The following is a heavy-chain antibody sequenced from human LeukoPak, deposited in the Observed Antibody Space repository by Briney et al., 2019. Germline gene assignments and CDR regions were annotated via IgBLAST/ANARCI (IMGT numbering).Heavy chain of an antibody. J-gene: IGHJ5*02. CDR1: GYTFTGYY. V-gene: IGHV1-2*02. D-gene: IGHD6-13*01. CDR3: ARYQQLVADWFDP. Sequence: ASVKVSCKASGYTFTGYYMHWVRQAPGQGLEWMGWINPNSGGTNYAQKFQGRVTMTRDTSISTAYMELSRLRSDDTAVYYCARYQQLVADWFDPWGQGTLVTVSS. CDR2: INPNSGGT.